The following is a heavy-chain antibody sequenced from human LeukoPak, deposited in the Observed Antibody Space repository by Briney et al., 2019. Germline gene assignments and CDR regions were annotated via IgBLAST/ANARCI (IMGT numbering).Heavy chain of an antibody. CDR3: AKDPVGATPFDP. D-gene: IGHD1-26*01. CDR2: ISGSGDST. V-gene: IGHV3-23*01. J-gene: IGHJ5*02. CDR1: GFTFSSYA. Sequence: PGGSLRLSCEASGFTFSSYAMSWVRQAPGKGLEWVSAISGSGDSTYYADSVKGRFTISRDNSKNTLYLQMNSLRAEDTAIYYCAKDPVGATPFDPWGQGTLVTVSS.